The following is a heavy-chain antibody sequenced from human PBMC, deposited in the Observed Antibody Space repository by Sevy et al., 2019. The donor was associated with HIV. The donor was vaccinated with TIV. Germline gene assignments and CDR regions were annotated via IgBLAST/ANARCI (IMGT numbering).Heavy chain of an antibody. Sequence: GGSLRLSCAASGFTFSSYEMNWVRQAPGKGLEWVSYISSSGSTIYYADSVKGRFTISRDKAKNSLYLQMNSLRAEDTAVYYCARAYYDYVWGSYRPHNDAFDIWGQGTMVTVSS. CDR3: ARAYYDYVWGSYRPHNDAFDI. CDR2: ISSSGSTI. V-gene: IGHV3-48*03. J-gene: IGHJ3*02. CDR1: GFTFSSYE. D-gene: IGHD3-16*02.